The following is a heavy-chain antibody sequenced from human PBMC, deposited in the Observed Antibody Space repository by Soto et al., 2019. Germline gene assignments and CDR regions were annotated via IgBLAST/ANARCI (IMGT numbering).Heavy chain of an antibody. D-gene: IGHD1-1*01. J-gene: IGHJ4*02. Sequence: QVQVVQSGAEVKKPGSSVKVSCKASGGTFSDYAISWVRQAPGHGLEWVGGIIPLTETPVYAQTVQGRLTITADEVTSAAYMELSSLRSDDTAVYCCAIGTRNGWTCDFWGQGTLVTVSS. CDR3: AIGTRNGWTCDF. V-gene: IGHV1-69*01. CDR1: GGTFSDYA. CDR2: IIPLTETP.